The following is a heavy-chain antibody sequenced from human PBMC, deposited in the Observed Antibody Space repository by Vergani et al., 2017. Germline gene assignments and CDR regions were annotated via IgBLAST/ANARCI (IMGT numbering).Heavy chain of an antibody. CDR1: GFSLSTSGMC. CDR2: IDWDDDK. J-gene: IGHJ6*03. D-gene: IGHD4-11*01. CDR3: TRTMTTGLLQYYYYYYMDV. Sequence: QVTLRESGPALVKPTQTLTLTCTFSGFSLSTSGMCVSWIRHPPGKALEWLALIDWDDDKYYSTSLKTRPTIPKDTSKNQVVLTMTNMDPVDTATYYCTRTMTTGLLQYYYYYYMDVWGKGTTVTVSS. V-gene: IGHV2-70*01.